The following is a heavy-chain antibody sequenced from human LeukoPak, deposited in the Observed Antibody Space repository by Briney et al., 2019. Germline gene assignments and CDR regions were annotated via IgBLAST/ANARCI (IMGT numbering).Heavy chain of an antibody. D-gene: IGHD6-13*01. V-gene: IGHV3-7*03. CDR1: GFDFSDFW. Sequence: GGSRRLSCAASGFDFSDFWMSWVRHVPGKGLEWVATIKKDGSETHYVESVKGRFTISRDNAKNSLYLQMNSLRAEDTALYHCARASSSSPTGGAFDIWGQGTMVTVSS. CDR3: ARASSSSPTGGAFDI. J-gene: IGHJ3*02. CDR2: IKKDGSET.